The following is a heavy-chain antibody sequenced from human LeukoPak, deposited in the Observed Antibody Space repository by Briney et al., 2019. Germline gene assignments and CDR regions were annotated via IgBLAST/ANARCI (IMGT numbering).Heavy chain of an antibody. CDR1: GFTFSNYS. CDR2: ISSSSNYI. CDR3: ARGSFSSSWSYFDY. V-gene: IGHV3-21*01. D-gene: IGHD6-13*01. J-gene: IGHJ4*02. Sequence: PGGSLRLSCAASGFTFSNYSVNWVRQAPGKGLEWVSLISSSSNYIDYADSVKGRFRISRDNAKNSLYLQMNSLRAEDTAVYYCARGSFSSSWSYFDYCGQGTLVTVSS.